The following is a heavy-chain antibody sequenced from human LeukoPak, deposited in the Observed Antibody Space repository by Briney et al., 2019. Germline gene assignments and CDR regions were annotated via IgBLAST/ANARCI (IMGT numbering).Heavy chain of an antibody. Sequence: SETLSLTCAVYGGFFSGYYWSWIRQPPGKGLEWIGEINHSGSTNYNPSLKSRVTISVDTSKNQFPLKLSSVTAADTAVYYCARDPTDDYGGHSPLYYFDYWGQGTLVTVSS. CDR2: INHSGST. V-gene: IGHV4-34*01. CDR3: ARDPTDDYGGHSPLYYFDY. D-gene: IGHD4-17*01. CDR1: GGFFSGYY. J-gene: IGHJ4*02.